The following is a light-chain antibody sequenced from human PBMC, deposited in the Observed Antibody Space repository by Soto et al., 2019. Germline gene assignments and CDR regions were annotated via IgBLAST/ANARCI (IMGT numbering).Light chain of an antibody. V-gene: IGKV3-15*01. J-gene: IGKJ2*01. CDR3: QQYAHWPPYT. CDR1: QSVRSN. CDR2: DAS. Sequence: EIVMTQSPATLSASPGETVTLSCRASQSVRSNLAWYQQKPGQAPRLLIYDASNMATGIPARFSGSGSGTEFALTISSLQSEDFEIYYCQQYAHWPPYTFGQGTKLEIK.